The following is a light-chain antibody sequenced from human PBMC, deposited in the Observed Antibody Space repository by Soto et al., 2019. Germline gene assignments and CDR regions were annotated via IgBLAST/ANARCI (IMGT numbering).Light chain of an antibody. J-gene: IGKJ4*01. CDR1: QDINKY. Sequence: DIQMTPSPSSLSASVGDRITITCQASQDINKYLNWYHQKLGKAPKLLIYDASNLQRGVPSRFSGSGSGTHFSLSISSLQPEDIATYYCQQSENGPLTFGGGTKVEIK. CDR2: DAS. V-gene: IGKV1-33*01. CDR3: QQSENGPLT.